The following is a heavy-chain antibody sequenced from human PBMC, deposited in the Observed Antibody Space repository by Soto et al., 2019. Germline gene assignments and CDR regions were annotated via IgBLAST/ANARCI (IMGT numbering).Heavy chain of an antibody. J-gene: IGHJ4*02. CDR2: INAGNGNT. D-gene: IGHD3-10*01. V-gene: IGHV1-3*01. CDR3: ARGAMVRGVITVPHFAY. CDR1: GYTFTSYA. Sequence: ASVKVSCKASGYTFTSYAMHWVRQAPGQRLEWMGWINAGNGNTKYSQKFQGRVTITRDTSASTAYMELSSLRSEDTAVYYCARGAMVRGVITVPHFAYWGKGTLVTVCS.